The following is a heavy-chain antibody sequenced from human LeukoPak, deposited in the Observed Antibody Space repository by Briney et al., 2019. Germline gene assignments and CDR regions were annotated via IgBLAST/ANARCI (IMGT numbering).Heavy chain of an antibody. J-gene: IGHJ4*02. Sequence: SETLSLTCTVSGGSISSYYWSWIRQPPGKGLEWIGNIDYSGSTIYNPALKSRVTMPVDTSKNQFSLNLTSVTAADTAVYYCAREGKLTGYFGGLGFNYWGQGILVTVSS. CDR1: GGSISSYY. D-gene: IGHD6-19*01. CDR2: IDYSGST. CDR3: AREGKLTGYFGGLGFNY. V-gene: IGHV4-59*01.